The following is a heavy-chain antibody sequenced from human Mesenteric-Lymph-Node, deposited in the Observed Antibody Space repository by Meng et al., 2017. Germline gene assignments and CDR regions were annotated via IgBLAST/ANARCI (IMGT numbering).Heavy chain of an antibody. Sequence: GESLKISCAASGFTFSSYNMNWVRQAPGKGLEWVSFISSTGSYIYYTDSVKGRFTISRDNAKNSLYLQMNSLRAEDTAVYYCARGPGFGTYYWGQGTRVTVSS. CDR1: GFTFSSYN. CDR3: ARGPGFGTYY. V-gene: IGHV3-21*01. D-gene: IGHD3-10*01. J-gene: IGHJ4*02. CDR2: ISSTGSYI.